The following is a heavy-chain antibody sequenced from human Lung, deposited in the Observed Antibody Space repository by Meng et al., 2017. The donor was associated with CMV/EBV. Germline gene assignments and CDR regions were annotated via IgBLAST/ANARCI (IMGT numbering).Heavy chain of an antibody. J-gene: IGHJ4*02. Sequence: KACGYTFPDYAISWVRLAPGQGLEWMGWISAYNGHTNYPQHLQGRVTMTTETSTSTAYMELTSLTSDDTAVYYCARDSPYSYYYDTDFWGQGTLVTVSS. CDR2: ISAYNGHT. V-gene: IGHV1-18*01. CDR1: GYTFPDYA. CDR3: ARDSPYSYYYDTDF. D-gene: IGHD3-16*01.